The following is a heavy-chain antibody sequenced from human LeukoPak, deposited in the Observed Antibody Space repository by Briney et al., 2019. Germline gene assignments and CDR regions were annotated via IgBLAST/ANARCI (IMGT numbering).Heavy chain of an antibody. J-gene: IGHJ6*03. CDR2: ISGSDGRT. D-gene: IGHD2-15*01. CDR3: ANLTLQGLYCSGGSCGYSSYYMDV. Sequence: GGSLRLSCAASGFTLSSYAMTWVRQAPGKGLEWVSAISGSDGRTYYADSVRGRFTISRDNSKNTLWLQMNSLRAEDTAVYYCANLTLQGLYCSGGSCGYSSYYMDVWGKGTTVTVSS. V-gene: IGHV3-23*01. CDR1: GFTLSSYA.